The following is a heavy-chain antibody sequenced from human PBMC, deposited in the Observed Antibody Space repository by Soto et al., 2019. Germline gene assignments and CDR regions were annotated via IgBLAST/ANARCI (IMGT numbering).Heavy chain of an antibody. CDR3: AREKCSSTSCYRARFDP. CDR2: INAGNGNT. V-gene: IGHV1-3*01. CDR1: GYTFTSYA. Sequence: ASVKVSCKASGYTFTSYAMHWVRQAPGQRLEWMGWINAGNGNTKYSQKFQGRVTITRDTSASTAYMELSSLRSEDTAVYYCAREKCSSTSCYRARFDPWGQGTQVTVSS. J-gene: IGHJ5*02. D-gene: IGHD2-2*01.